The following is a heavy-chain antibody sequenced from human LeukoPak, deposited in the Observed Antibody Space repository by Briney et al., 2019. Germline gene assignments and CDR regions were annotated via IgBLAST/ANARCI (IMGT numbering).Heavy chain of an antibody. CDR2: IGGDSSPI. D-gene: IGHD3-10*01. Sequence: PGGSLRLSCVASGITFRSYSMNWVRQAPGKGLEWLSYIGGDSSPIFYADSVKGRFTISRDNAKNSLYLQMDSLRAEDTAVYHCGKDYGSGSYADAVGYWGQGTLVTVSS. V-gene: IGHV3-48*04. J-gene: IGHJ4*02. CDR3: GKDYGSGSYADAVGY. CDR1: GITFRSYS.